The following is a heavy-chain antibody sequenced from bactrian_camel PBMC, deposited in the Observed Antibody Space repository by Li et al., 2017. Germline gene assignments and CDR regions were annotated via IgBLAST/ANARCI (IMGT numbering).Heavy chain of an antibody. J-gene: IGHJ4*01. CDR1: VYTRSMVH. CDR3: AASGGQLGRWCYEFPVNWVSWLYN. D-gene: IGHD3*01. Sequence: HVQLVESGGGPVQAGGSLRLSCVVPVYTRSMVHMAWFRQAPGNECEGVACIDRFGGFYYADSVKGRFTISRDNAKNALYLQLNSLKPEDTAMYHCAASGGQLGRWCYEFPVNWVSWLYNWGQGTQVTVS. V-gene: IGHV3S63*01. CDR2: IDRFGGF.